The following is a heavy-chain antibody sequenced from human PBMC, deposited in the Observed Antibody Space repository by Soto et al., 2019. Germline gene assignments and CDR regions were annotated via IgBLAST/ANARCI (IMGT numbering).Heavy chain of an antibody. J-gene: IGHJ5*02. CDR3: VRGGGGGLFDP. CDR2: ISPGSRYP. Sequence: WGSLRLSCAGSGFTFFDSYMIFIRQSPGKWLEWLSYISPGSRYPAYADSVKGRFTISRDNAKRSLYLQMMSLTAEDTAIYYCVRGGGGGLFDPWGQGTMVTVSS. D-gene: IGHD2-15*01. V-gene: IGHV3-11*06. CDR1: GFTFFDSY.